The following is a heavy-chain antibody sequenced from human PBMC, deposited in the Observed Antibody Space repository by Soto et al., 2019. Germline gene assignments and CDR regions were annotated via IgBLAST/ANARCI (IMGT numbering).Heavy chain of an antibody. J-gene: IGHJ4*02. CDR3: ARAIRDQLLSDY. Sequence: QVHLVQSGAEVKQPGASVKVPCRTSGYTFTNYDISWVRQATGQGLEWMGWMNPDSANTGYAQKFQGRVTLTRDTSISTAYMELNSLTSEDTATYYCARAIRDQLLSDYWGQGSLVIVSS. CDR1: GYTFTNYD. V-gene: IGHV1-8*01. CDR2: MNPDSANT. D-gene: IGHD1-26*01.